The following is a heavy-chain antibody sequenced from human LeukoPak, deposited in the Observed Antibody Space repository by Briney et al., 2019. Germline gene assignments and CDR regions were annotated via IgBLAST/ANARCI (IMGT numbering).Heavy chain of an antibody. CDR3: AKYYYDSSEGYFDY. J-gene: IGHJ4*02. CDR2: ISGSGGST. V-gene: IGHV3-23*01. CDR1: GFTFSSYG. Sequence: PGGSLRLSCAASGFTFSSYGMSWVRQAPGEGLEGVSAISGSGGSTYYADSVKGRFTISRDNSKNTLYLQMNSLRAEDTAVYYCAKYYYDSSEGYFDYWGQGTLVTVSS. D-gene: IGHD3-22*01.